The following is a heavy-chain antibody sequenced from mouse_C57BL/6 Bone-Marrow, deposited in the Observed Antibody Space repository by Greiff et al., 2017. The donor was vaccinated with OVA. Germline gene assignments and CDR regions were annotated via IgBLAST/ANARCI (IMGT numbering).Heavy chain of an antibody. CDR2: INPNNGGT. D-gene: IGHD1-1*02. J-gene: IGHJ3*01. V-gene: IGHV1-26*01. CDR3: ARCGRACFAY. Sequence: VQLQQSGPELVKPGASVKLSCKASGYTFTDYYMNWVKQSHGQSLEWIGDINPNNGGTRYNQTFKGKATLTVDKSSSTAYMELRSLTSADSADYYSARCGRACFAYGGQGTLVTVSA. CDR1: GYTFTDYY.